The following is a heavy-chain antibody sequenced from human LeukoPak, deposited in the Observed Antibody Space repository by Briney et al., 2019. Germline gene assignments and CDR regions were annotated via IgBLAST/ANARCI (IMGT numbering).Heavy chain of an antibody. Sequence: PGGSLRLSCAASGFTFSSYAMSWVRQAPGKGLEWVSAISGNGGSTYYADSVKGRFTISRDNSKNTLYLQMNSLRAEDTAVYYCAKDDYGPLGYFDLWGRGTLVTVSS. J-gene: IGHJ2*01. CDR3: AKDDYGPLGYFDL. D-gene: IGHD4-17*01. CDR2: ISGNGGST. V-gene: IGHV3-23*01. CDR1: GFTFSSYA.